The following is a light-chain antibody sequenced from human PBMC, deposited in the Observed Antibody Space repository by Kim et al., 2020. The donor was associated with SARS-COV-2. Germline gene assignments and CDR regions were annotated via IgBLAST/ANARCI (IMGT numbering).Light chain of an antibody. V-gene: IGKV3-20*01. CDR1: QSVGSSY. J-gene: IGKJ1*01. Sequence: SPGERATLSCRASQSVGSSYLAWYQQKPGQAPRLLIYGASSRATGIPDRFSGSGSGTDFTLTISSLEPEEFAVYYCQQYGSSPWTFGQGTKVDIK. CDR2: GAS. CDR3: QQYGSSPWT.